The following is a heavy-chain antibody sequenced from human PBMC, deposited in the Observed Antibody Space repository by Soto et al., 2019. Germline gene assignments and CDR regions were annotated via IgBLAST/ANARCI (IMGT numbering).Heavy chain of an antibody. V-gene: IGHV5-10-1*01. Sequence: GESLKISCKGSGYSCTSYWISWVRQMPGKGLEWMGRIDPSDSYTNYSPSFQGHVTISADKSISTAYLQWSSLKASDTAMYYCARGGGDRGDAFDIWGQGTMVTVSS. J-gene: IGHJ3*02. CDR3: ARGGGDRGDAFDI. CDR2: IDPSDSYT. CDR1: GYSCTSYW. D-gene: IGHD2-21*01.